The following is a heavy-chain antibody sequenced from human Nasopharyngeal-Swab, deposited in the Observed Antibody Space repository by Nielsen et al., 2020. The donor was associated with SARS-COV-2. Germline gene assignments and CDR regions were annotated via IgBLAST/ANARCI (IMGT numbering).Heavy chain of an antibody. CDR3: AKDRGIQLWQFDY. CDR2: ISYDGSNK. Sequence: GESLKISCAASGFTFSSYGMHWVRQAPGKGLEWVAAISYDGSNKYYADSVKGRFTISRDNSKNTLYLQMNSLRAEDTAVYYCAKDRGIQLWQFDYWGQGTLVTVSS. CDR1: GFTFSSYG. D-gene: IGHD5-18*01. J-gene: IGHJ4*02. V-gene: IGHV3-30*18.